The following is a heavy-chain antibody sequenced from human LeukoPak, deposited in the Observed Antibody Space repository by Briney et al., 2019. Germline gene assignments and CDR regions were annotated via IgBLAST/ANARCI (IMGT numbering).Heavy chain of an antibody. Sequence: GGSLRLSCAASGFTFTSYGMHWIRQAPGKGLEWVAFIRYDGTNKYYADSVKGRFTISRDNSKNTLSLQMNSLRVEDTAVYYCAKDLHYYGSGYGGDYWGQGTLVTVSP. CDR1: GFTFTSYG. J-gene: IGHJ4*02. CDR3: AKDLHYYGSGYGGDY. V-gene: IGHV3-30*02. CDR2: IRYDGTNK. D-gene: IGHD3-10*01.